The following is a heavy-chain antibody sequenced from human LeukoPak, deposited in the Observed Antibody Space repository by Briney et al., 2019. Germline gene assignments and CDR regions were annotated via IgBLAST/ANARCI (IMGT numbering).Heavy chain of an antibody. V-gene: IGHV4-59*12. D-gene: IGHD1-26*01. Sequence: SETLSLTCAVYGGSFSGYYWSWIRQPPGKGLEWIGYIYYSGSTNYNPSLKSRVTISVDTSKNQFSLKLSSVTAADTAVYYCVRDLGGRSGHWGQGTLVTVSS. CDR1: GGSFSGYY. J-gene: IGHJ4*02. CDR3: VRDLGGRSGH. CDR2: IYYSGST.